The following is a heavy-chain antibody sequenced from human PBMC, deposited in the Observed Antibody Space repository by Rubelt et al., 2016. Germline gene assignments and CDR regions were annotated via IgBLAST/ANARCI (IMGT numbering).Heavy chain of an antibody. CDR3: SASAPTLFPLVSCENXXXXXXXVXXGXLAXXFQ. CDR1: GFTFTSYT. Sequence: EVQLVESGGGLVKPGGSLRLSCAGSGFTFTSYTMNWVRQPPGKGLEWVSSITVSSSDIYDADSVKGRFTISRDNAKNSLYLHMDSLRAEDTAVYYWSASAPTLFPLVSCENXXXXXXXVXXGXLAXXFQ. CDR2: ITVSSSDI. V-gene: IGHV3-21*04. D-gene: IGHD6-6*01. J-gene: IGHJ1*01.